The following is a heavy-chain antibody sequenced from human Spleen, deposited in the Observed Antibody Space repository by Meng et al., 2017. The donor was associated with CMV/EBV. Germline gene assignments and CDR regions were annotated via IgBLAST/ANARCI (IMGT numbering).Heavy chain of an antibody. CDR2: ISSSSSYI. V-gene: IGHV3-21*01. CDR3: ARGYCSSTSCLYYYGMDV. Sequence: GGSLRLSCAASGFTFSSYSMNWVRQAPGKGLEWVSSISSSSSYIYYADSVKGRFTISRDNAKNSLYLQMNSLRAEDTAVYYCARGYCSSTSCLYYYGMDVWGQGTTVTVSS. J-gene: IGHJ6*02. CDR1: GFTFSSYS. D-gene: IGHD2-2*01.